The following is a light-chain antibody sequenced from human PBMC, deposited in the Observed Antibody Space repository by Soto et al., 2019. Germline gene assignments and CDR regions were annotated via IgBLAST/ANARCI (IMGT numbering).Light chain of an antibody. V-gene: IGKV1-27*01. CDR1: QGINNY. J-gene: IGKJ4*01. CDR2: AAS. Sequence: DIQMTQSPSSLSASVGDRVIITCRASQGINNYLAWYQQKPGKVPVLLIYAASTLQSGVPSRFSGGGSGTEFTLTISSLQPEEVATYYCQKYNGAPLTFGGGTKVEIK. CDR3: QKYNGAPLT.